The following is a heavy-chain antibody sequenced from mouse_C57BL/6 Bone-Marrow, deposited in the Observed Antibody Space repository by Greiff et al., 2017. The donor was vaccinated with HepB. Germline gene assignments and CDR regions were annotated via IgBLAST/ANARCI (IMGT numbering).Heavy chain of an antibody. Sequence: QVQLQQPGAELVKPGASVKLSCKASGYTFTSYWMHWVKQRPGQGLEWIGMIHPNSGSTNYNEKFKSKATLTVDKSSSTAYMQLSSLTSEDSAVYYCASYYGSGYQAWFAYWGQGTLVTVSA. J-gene: IGHJ3*01. CDR1: GYTFTSYW. V-gene: IGHV1-64*01. D-gene: IGHD1-1*01. CDR2: IHPNSGST. CDR3: ASYYGSGYQAWFAY.